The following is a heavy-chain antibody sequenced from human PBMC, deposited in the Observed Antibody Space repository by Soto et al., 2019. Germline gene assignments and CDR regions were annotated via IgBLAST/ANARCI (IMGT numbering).Heavy chain of an antibody. CDR3: ARDLKSSGHRTFYYYYGMDV. CDR2: IYYSGST. CDR1: GGSISSGGYY. J-gene: IGHJ6*01. V-gene: IGHV4-31*03. Sequence: SETLSLTCTVSGGSISSGGYYWSWIRQHPGKGLEWIGYIYYSGSTYYNPSLKSRVTISVDTSKNQFSLKLSSVTASDTAVYYCARDLKSSGHRTFYYYYGMDVWGQGARGT. D-gene: IGHD3-22*01.